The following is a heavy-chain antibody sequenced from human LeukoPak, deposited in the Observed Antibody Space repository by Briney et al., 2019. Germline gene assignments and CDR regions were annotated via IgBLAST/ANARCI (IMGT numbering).Heavy chain of an antibody. CDR1: GFPFSDAW. J-gene: IGHJ4*02. D-gene: IGHD3-16*01. CDR2: IESKTDSGTT. CDR3: TRDEGDDYFDN. Sequence: GGSLGLSCAASGFPFSDAWMSWVRQAPGKGLEWVGRIESKTDSGTTEYAAPVKGRFTISRDDSKNTLYLQMNSLRTEDTAVYYCTRDEGDDYFDNWGQGTLVTVSS. V-gene: IGHV3-15*04.